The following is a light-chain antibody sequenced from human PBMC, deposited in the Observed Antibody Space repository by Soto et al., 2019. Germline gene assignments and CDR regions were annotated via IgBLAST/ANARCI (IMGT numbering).Light chain of an antibody. Sequence: EIVMTQSPATLSVSPGERATLSCRASQSVSNNLAWYQQKPGQAPRLLIYHASTRATGIPARFSSSGSGTEXXXXXXXXXXEDFAVYYCQQYNKWPLTVGGGTKVEIK. CDR2: HAS. CDR1: QSVSNN. CDR3: QQYNKWPLT. J-gene: IGKJ4*01. V-gene: IGKV3-15*01.